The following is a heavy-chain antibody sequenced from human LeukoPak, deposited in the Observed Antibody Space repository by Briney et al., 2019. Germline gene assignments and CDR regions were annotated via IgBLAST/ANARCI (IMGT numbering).Heavy chain of an antibody. D-gene: IGHD5-18*01. CDR3: ARPPRYSSGFFDY. V-gene: IGHV4-34*01. Sequence: SETLSLTCAVYGGSFSGYYWSWIRQPPGKGLEWIGEINHSGSTNYNPSLKSRVTISVDTSKNQFFLKLSSVTAADTAVYYCARPPRYSSGFFDYWGQGTLVTVSS. CDR1: GGSFSGYY. CDR2: INHSGST. J-gene: IGHJ4*02.